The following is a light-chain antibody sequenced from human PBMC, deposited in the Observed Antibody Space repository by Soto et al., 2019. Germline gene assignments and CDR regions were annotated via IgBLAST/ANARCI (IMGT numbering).Light chain of an antibody. J-gene: IGKJ4*01. CDR1: QGIRTN. CDR3: QQFKTYPLT. V-gene: IGKV1-9*01. CDR2: AAS. Sequence: LTQPPSSLSASVVDRGTTTCRASQGIRTNLAWYQQKPGKAPKLLISAASTLQSGVPSRLSGSGSGTDFTLTIRSLQPEDFATYYCQQFKTYPLTFGGRTMV.